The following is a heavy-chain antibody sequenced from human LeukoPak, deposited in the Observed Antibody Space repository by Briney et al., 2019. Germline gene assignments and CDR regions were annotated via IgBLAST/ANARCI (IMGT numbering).Heavy chain of an antibody. CDR1: GYTFTSYY. J-gene: IGHJ5*02. Sequence: GASVKVSCKASGYTFTSYYMPWVRQAPGQGLEWMGIINPSGGSTSYAQKFQGRVTMTRDTSTSTVYMELSRLRSDDTAVYYCARGSVVPAAYEYNWFDPWGQGTLVTVSS. CDR2: INPSGGST. V-gene: IGHV1-46*01. CDR3: ARGSVVPAAYEYNWFDP. D-gene: IGHD2-2*01.